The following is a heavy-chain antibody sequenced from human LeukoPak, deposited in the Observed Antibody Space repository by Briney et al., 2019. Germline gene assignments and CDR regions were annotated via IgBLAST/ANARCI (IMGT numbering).Heavy chain of an antibody. Sequence: VASVKVSCKASGYTFTSYDINWVRQATGQGLEWMGWMNPNSGNTGYAQKFQGRVAMTRNTSISTAYMELSSLRSEDTAVYYCAAYARPHYYYYIDVWGKGTTVTVSS. J-gene: IGHJ6*03. CDR1: GYTFTSYD. V-gene: IGHV1-8*01. D-gene: IGHD6-6*01. CDR2: MNPNSGNT. CDR3: AAYARPHYYYYIDV.